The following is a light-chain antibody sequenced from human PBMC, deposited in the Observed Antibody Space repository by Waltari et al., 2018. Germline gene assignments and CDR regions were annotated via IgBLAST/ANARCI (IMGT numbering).Light chain of an antibody. J-gene: IGKJ5*01. CDR1: QGINSY. CDR3: QQLGNYPIT. V-gene: IGKV1-9*01. Sequence: DIQLTQSPSFLSASVGDRVTITCRASQGINSYLSWYQQKPGKAPKLLIYGASTLQSGIPSRFSGIGSGTEFTLTISSLQPDDSATYYCQQLGNYPITFGQGTRVETK. CDR2: GAS.